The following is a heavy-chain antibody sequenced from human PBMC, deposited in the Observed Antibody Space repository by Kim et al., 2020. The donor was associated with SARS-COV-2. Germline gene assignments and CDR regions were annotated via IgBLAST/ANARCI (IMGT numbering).Heavy chain of an antibody. Sequence: GRFTISRDNSKNTLYLQMNSLRAEDTAVYYCARVDCSSTSCYIGWYFDLWGRGTLVTVSS. D-gene: IGHD2-2*02. V-gene: IGHV3-30*01. CDR3: ARVDCSSTSCYIGWYFDL. J-gene: IGHJ2*01.